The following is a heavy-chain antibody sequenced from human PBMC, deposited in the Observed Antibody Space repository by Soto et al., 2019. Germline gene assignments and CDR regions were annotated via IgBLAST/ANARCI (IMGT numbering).Heavy chain of an antibody. V-gene: IGHV1-8*01. CDR2: MNPNSGNA. J-gene: IGHJ1*01. CDR1: GYTFTSYD. CDR3: ARSTSYYCSSATCWEYLHQ. Sequence: ASVKVSCKASGYTFTSYDINWVRQATGQGLEWMGWMNPNSGNADYAQKFQGRVTMTRNTPTSTAYMELSSLRSEDTAVYYCARSTSYYCSSATCWEYLHQRGQGTLVTVSS. D-gene: IGHD2-2*01.